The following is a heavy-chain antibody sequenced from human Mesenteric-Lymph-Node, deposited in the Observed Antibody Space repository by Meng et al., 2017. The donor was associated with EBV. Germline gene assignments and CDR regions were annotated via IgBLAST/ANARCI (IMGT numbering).Heavy chain of an antibody. J-gene: IGHJ5*02. CDR1: GYTVTRYD. CDR2: MNPNSGNT. V-gene: IGHV1-8*01. D-gene: IGHD2-21*02. Sequence: EQTGAEVKKPGASGKVSCKASGYTVTRYDINWVRQSTGQGLEWMGWMNPNSGNTGYAQKFQGRVTMTRNTSISTAYMELSSLRSEDTAVYYCARGTAAIPGWFDPWGQGTLVTVSS. CDR3: ARGTAAIPGWFDP.